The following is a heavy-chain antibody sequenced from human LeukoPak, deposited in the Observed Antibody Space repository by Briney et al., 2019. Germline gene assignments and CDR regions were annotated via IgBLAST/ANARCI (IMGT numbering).Heavy chain of an antibody. CDR2: TRSKAYGGTT. CDR3: TRDYWVGMIVVVPGDY. D-gene: IGHD3-22*01. CDR1: GFTFGDYA. J-gene: IGHJ4*02. Sequence: GGSLRLSCTASGFTFGDYAMSWFRQAPGKGLEWVGFTRSKAYGGTTEYAASVKGRFTISRDDSKSIAYLQMNSLKTEDTAVYYCTRDYWVGMIVVVPGDYWGQGTLVTVSS. V-gene: IGHV3-49*03.